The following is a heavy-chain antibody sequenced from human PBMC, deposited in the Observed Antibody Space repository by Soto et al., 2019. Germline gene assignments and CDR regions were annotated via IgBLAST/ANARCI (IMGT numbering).Heavy chain of an antibody. V-gene: IGHV4-59*01. CDR3: ARGRVGWFDP. CDR1: GGSISSYY. CDR2: IYYSGST. J-gene: IGHJ5*02. Sequence: SETLSLTCTVSGGSISSYYWSWIRQPPGKGLEWIGYIYYSGSTNYNPSLKSRVTISVDTSKNQFSLKLSSVTAADTAVYYCARGRVGWFDPWGQGTLVTVSS.